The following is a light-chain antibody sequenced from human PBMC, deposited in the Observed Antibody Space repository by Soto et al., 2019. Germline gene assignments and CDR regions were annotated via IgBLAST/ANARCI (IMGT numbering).Light chain of an antibody. Sequence: QSVLTQPPSVSGAPGQRVTISCTGSSSNIGAGYDVHWYQRLPGTAPKLLIYGNSNRPSGVPDRFSGSKSGTSASLAITGLQAEDEADYYCQSYDSSLSVHVVFGGGTQLTVL. J-gene: IGLJ2*01. CDR3: QSYDSSLSVHVV. V-gene: IGLV1-40*01. CDR1: SSNIGAGYD. CDR2: GNS.